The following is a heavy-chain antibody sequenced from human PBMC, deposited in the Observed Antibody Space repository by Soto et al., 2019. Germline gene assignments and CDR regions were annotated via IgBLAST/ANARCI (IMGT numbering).Heavy chain of an antibody. CDR3: ARTGRWLQFEDY. Sequence: GGSLRLSCAASGFTFSSYAMSWVRQAPGKGLEWVSAISGSGGSTYYADSVKGRFTISRDNSKNTLYLQMNSLRAEDTAVYYCARTGRWLQFEDYWAQGTLVTVSS. CDR1: GFTFSSYA. CDR2: ISGSGGST. V-gene: IGHV3-23*01. J-gene: IGHJ1*01. D-gene: IGHD5-12*01.